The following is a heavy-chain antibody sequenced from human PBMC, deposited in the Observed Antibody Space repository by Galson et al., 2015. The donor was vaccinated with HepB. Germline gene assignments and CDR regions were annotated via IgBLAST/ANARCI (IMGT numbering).Heavy chain of an antibody. J-gene: IGHJ4*02. CDR3: ARWFGWTEGSEFYSYFDH. V-gene: IGHV4-34*01. Sequence: ETLSLTCGVSGGSFSGYFWSWIRQPLGKGLEWIGEINHSGSTNYNPSLKSRVTMSVDTSKKQFSLKLTSVVAADTAVYFCARWFGWTEGSEFYSYFDHWGQGALVTVSS. CDR1: GGSFSGYF. CDR2: INHSGST. D-gene: IGHD3/OR15-3a*01.